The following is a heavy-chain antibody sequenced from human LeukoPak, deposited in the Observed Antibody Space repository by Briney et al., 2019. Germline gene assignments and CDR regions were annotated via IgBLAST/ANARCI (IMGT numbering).Heavy chain of an antibody. J-gene: IGHJ4*02. CDR3: ARWEYTYGPFDY. Sequence: KPSETLSLTCAVYGGSFSGYYWSWIRQPPGKGLEWIGEINHSGSTNYNPSLKSRVTISVDTSKNQFSLKLSSVTAADTAVYYCARWEYTYGPFDYWGQGTLVTVSS. D-gene: IGHD5-18*01. CDR2: INHSGST. V-gene: IGHV4-34*01. CDR1: GGSFSGYY.